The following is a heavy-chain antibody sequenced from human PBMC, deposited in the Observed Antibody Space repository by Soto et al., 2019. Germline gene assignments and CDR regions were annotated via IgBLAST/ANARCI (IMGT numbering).Heavy chain of an antibody. CDR1: GGSIRYYY. J-gene: IGHJ4*02. V-gene: IGHV4-59*08. Sequence: ETLSLTCTVSGGSIRYYYLGWIRQSPGKGLEWIGYIYYTGTTKYNPSLKSRVTISVDSSKNQFSLKLDSVTAADTAVYYCARLGGYYQAFDSWGQGTLVTV. CDR3: ARLGGYYQAFDS. D-gene: IGHD3-22*01. CDR2: IYYTGTT.